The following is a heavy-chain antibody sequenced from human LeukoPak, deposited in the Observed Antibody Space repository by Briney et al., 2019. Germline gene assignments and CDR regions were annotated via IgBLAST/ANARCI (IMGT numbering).Heavy chain of an antibody. J-gene: IGHJ6*02. V-gene: IGHV3-23*01. D-gene: IGHD2-21*01. CDR2: ISGSGGST. Sequence: GGSLRLSCAASGFTFSSYAMSWVRQAPGKGLEWVSAISGSGGSTYYADSVKGRSTISRDNSKNTLYLQMNSLRAEDTAVYYYASHGEKYYYYGMDVWGQGTTVTVSS. CDR1: GFTFSSYA. CDR3: ASHGEKYYYYGMDV.